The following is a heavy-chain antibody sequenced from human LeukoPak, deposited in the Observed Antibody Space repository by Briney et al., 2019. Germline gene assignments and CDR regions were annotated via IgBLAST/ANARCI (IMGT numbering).Heavy chain of an antibody. V-gene: IGHV4-59*01. CDR3: ARVSSDYGDYDLTLDY. Sequence: SETLSLTCTVSGGSTSSYYWSWIRQPPGKGLEWIGYIYYSGSTNYNPSLKSRVTISVDTSKNQFSLKLSSVTAADTAVYYCARVSSDYGDYDLTLDYWGQGTLVTVSS. D-gene: IGHD4-17*01. CDR2: IYYSGST. CDR1: GGSTSSYY. J-gene: IGHJ4*02.